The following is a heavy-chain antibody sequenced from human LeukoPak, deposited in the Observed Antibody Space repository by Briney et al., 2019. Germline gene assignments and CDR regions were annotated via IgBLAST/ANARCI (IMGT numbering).Heavy chain of an antibody. J-gene: IGHJ6*03. D-gene: IGHD5-18*01. CDR3: ARATDVDTAMRYYYYYYMDV. V-gene: IGHV1-18*01. Sequence: ASVKVSCKASGYTFTSYGISWVRQAPGQGLEWMGWISAYNGNTNYAQKLQGRVTMTTDTSTSTAYMELRSLRSDDTAVCYCARATDVDTAMRYYYYYYMDVWGKGTTVTISS. CDR2: ISAYNGNT. CDR1: GYTFTSYG.